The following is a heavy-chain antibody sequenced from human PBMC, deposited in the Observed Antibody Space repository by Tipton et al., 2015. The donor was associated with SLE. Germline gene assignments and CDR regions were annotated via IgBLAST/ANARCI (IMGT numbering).Heavy chain of an antibody. D-gene: IGHD3-22*01. CDR1: GVSISSAYY. CDR3: ARHDYDDNGYYRHYFDY. Sequence: TLSLTCAVSGVSISSAYYWGWIRQSPEKGLEWIGSISHSGNIYYNPSLKSRVTMSMDTSRNEVFLRRNSVTAADTAVYYCARHDYDDNGYYRHYFDYWGQGTLVTVSS. CDR2: ISHSGNI. J-gene: IGHJ4*02. V-gene: IGHV4-38-2*01.